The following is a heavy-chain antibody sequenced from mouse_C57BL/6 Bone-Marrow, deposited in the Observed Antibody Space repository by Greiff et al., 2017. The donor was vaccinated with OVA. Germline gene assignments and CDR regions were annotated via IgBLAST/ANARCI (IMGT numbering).Heavy chain of an antibody. CDR1: GYTFTSYW. J-gene: IGHJ2*01. CDR3: ARGFITTVVAKEVIDY. CDR2: IYPGSGST. D-gene: IGHD1-1*01. Sequence: QVHVKQPGAELVKPGASVKMSCKASGYTFTSYWITWVKQRPGQGLEWIGDIYPGSGSTNYNEKFKSKATLTVDTSSSTAYMQLSSLTSEDSAVYYCARGFITTVVAKEVIDYWGQGTTLTVSS. V-gene: IGHV1-55*01.